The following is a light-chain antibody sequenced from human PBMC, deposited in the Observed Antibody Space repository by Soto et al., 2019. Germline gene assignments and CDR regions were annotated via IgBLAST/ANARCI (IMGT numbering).Light chain of an antibody. CDR1: SSDVGYYDY. V-gene: IGLV2-8*01. Sequence: QSVLTQPPSASGFPGQSVTISCTGTSSDVGYYDYVSWYQQHPGKAPKLVIYEVTKRPSGVPDRVSASKSGNTAFLTVSGLRAEDEPDYYCSSYADSNNFGFGSGTKV. J-gene: IGLJ1*01. CDR3: SSYADSNNFG. CDR2: EVT.